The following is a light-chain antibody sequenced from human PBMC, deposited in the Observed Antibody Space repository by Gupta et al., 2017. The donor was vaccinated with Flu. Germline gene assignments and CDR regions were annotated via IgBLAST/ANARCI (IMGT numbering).Light chain of an antibody. V-gene: IGLV2-11*01. CDR3: CSYTGTSWL. J-gene: IGLJ3*02. CDR2: DVR. Sequence: QSALTQPRSVSWSPGQSGTISCTAPSGDVGANDYVCWYQKYPGKAHKVVIYDVRRRAAGVPVRFSGSKSGTTAALTISGMKTEDEDHYYCCSYTGTSWLFGGGTKLTVL. CDR1: SGDVGANDY.